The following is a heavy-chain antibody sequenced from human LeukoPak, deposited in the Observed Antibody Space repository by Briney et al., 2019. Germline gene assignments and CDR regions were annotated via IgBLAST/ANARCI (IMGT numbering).Heavy chain of an antibody. J-gene: IGHJ6*03. Sequence: ASVKVSCKASGYTFTSYGISWVRQAPGQGLEWMGWISAYNGNTNYAQKLQGRVTMTTDTSTSTAYMELRSLRSDDTAVYYCARDGGYCSSTSCKGGYYYYMDVWGKGTTVTVSS. D-gene: IGHD2-2*03. CDR3: ARDGGYCSSTSCKGGYYYYMDV. V-gene: IGHV1-18*01. CDR2: ISAYNGNT. CDR1: GYTFTSYG.